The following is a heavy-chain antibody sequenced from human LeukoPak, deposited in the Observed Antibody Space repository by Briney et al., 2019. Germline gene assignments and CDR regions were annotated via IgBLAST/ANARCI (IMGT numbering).Heavy chain of an antibody. J-gene: IGHJ6*02. Sequence: SVKVSCKASGGTFSSYAVSWVRQAPGQGLEWMGGIIPIFGTANYAQKFQGRVTITADESTSTAYMELSSLRSEDTAVYYCARDSGYCSSTSCYAHYYYYYGMDVWGQGTTVTVSS. V-gene: IGHV1-69*13. D-gene: IGHD2-2*01. CDR1: GGTFSSYA. CDR3: ARDSGYCSSTSCYAHYYYYYGMDV. CDR2: IIPIFGTA.